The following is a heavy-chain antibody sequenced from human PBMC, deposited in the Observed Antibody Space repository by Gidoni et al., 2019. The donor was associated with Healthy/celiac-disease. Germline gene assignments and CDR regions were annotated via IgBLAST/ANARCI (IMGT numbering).Heavy chain of an antibody. CDR1: GFTFSSYG. J-gene: IGHJ6*02. CDR2: IWYDGSNK. V-gene: IGHV3-33*01. Sequence: QVQLVESGGGVVQPGRSLRLSCAASGFTFSSYGMHWVRQAPGKGLEWVAVIWYDGSNKYYADSVKGRFTISRDNSKNTLYLQMNSLRAEDTAVYYCARDKVGGLHLGGMDVWGQGTTVTVSS. CDR3: ARDKVGGLHLGGMDV. D-gene: IGHD3-16*01.